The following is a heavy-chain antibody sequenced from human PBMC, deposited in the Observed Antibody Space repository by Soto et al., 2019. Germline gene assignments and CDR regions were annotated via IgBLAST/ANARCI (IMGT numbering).Heavy chain of an antibody. CDR3: ARSQADFFDD. Sequence: PSETLSLTCTVSGGSISSGGYYWSWIRQHPGKGLEWIGYIYYSGSTYYNPSLKSRVTISVDTSKNQFSLKLSSVTAADTAVYYCARSQADFFDDWGQGTLVTVSS. CDR1: GGSISSGGYY. V-gene: IGHV4-31*03. J-gene: IGHJ5*02. CDR2: IYYSGST.